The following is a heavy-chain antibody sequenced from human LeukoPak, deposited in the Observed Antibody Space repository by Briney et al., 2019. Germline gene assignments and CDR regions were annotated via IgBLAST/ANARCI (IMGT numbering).Heavy chain of an antibody. CDR3: AKEQKDIVVVVAATTLDY. CDR2: ISGSGGST. CDR1: GFTFSSYA. V-gene: IGHV3-23*01. Sequence: QTGGSLRLSCAASGFTFSSYAMSWVRQAPGKGLEWVSAISGSGGSTYYADSVKGRFTISRDNSKNTLYLQMNSLRAEDTAVYYCAKEQKDIVVVVAATTLDYWGQGTLVTVSS. J-gene: IGHJ4*02. D-gene: IGHD2-15*01.